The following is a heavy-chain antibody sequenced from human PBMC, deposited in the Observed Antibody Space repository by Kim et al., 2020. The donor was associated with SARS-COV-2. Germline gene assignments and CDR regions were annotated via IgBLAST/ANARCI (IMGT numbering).Heavy chain of an antibody. CDR2: INHSGST. CDR1: GGSFSGYY. Sequence: SETLSLTCAVYGGSFSGYYWSWIRQPPGKGLEWIGEINHSGSTNYNPSLKSRVTISVDTSKNQFSLKLSSVTAADTAVYYCARTRHGDRRYYYYGMDVWGQGTTLTASS. V-gene: IGHV4-34*01. D-gene: IGHD4-17*01. J-gene: IGHJ6*02. CDR3: ARTRHGDRRYYYYGMDV.